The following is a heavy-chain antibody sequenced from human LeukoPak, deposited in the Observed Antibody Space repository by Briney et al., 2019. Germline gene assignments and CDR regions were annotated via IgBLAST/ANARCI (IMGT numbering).Heavy chain of an antibody. CDR2: INHSGST. Sequence: SETLSLTCTVSGGSISSSSYYWSWIRQPPGKGLEWIGEINHSGSTNYNPSLKSRVTISVDTSKNQFSLRLSSVTAADTAVYYCARHEFGGNSFDYWGQGTLVTVSS. V-gene: IGHV4-39*01. CDR3: ARHEFGGNSFDY. J-gene: IGHJ4*02. CDR1: GGSISSSSYY. D-gene: IGHD4-23*01.